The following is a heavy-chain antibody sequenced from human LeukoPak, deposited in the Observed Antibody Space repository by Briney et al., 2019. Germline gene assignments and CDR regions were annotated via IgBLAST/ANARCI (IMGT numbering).Heavy chain of an antibody. V-gene: IGHV3-11*04. D-gene: IGHD3-3*01. CDR1: GFTFSDYY. J-gene: IGHJ4*02. CDR3: ARDEITIFGVVIPGAY. Sequence: PGGSLRLSCAASGFTFSDYYMSWIRQAPGKGLEWVSYISSSGSTIYYADSVKGRFTISRDNAKNSLYLQMNSLRAEDTAVYYCARDEITIFGVVIPGAYWGQGTLVTVSS. CDR2: ISSSGSTI.